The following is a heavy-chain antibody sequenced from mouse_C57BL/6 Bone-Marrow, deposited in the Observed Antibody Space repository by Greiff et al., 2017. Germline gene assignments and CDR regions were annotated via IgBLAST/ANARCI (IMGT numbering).Heavy chain of an antibody. CDR1: GFNIKDDY. D-gene: IGHD1-1*02. J-gene: IGHJ1*03. Sequence: EVQGVESGAELVRPGASVKLSCTASGFNIKDDYMHWVKQRPEQGLEWIGWIDPENGDTEYASKFQGKATITADTSANTAYLQLSSLTSEDTSVYYCTTYGWYFGVTGTGTTVTVSS. CDR2: IDPENGDT. V-gene: IGHV14-4*01. CDR3: TTYGWYFGV.